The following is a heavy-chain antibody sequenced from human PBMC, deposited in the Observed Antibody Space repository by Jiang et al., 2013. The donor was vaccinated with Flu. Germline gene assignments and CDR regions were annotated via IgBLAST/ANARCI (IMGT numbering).Heavy chain of an antibody. CDR2: LLYGST. Sequence: TVSGGSISSSSYYWGWIRQPPGKGRGVDWEYLLYGSTYYNPSLKSRVTISVDTSKNQFPLKLTSVTATDTAVYYCASPGEDSSGWVDFDNWGQGTLVTVSS. CDR1: GGSISSSSYY. CDR3: ASPGEDSSGWVDFDN. V-gene: IGHV4-39*01. J-gene: IGHJ4*02. D-gene: IGHD6-19*01.